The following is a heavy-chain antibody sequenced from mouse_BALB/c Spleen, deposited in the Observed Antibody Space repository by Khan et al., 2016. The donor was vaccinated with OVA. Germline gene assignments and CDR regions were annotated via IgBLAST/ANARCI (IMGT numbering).Heavy chain of an antibody. J-gene: IGHJ2*01. D-gene: IGHD1-1*01. V-gene: IGHV3-1*02. CDR1: GSSITSAYS. CDR2: IHSSGIT. CDR3: ARFDGSRAFDC. Sequence: EVQLQESGPDLVKPSQSLSLTCTVTGSSITSAYSWHWVRQFPGNKLEWMGYIHSSGITNYNPSLKSRISITRDTSKNQFFLLLNSVTTEDTATYYCARFDGSRAFDCWGQGSTLTVSA.